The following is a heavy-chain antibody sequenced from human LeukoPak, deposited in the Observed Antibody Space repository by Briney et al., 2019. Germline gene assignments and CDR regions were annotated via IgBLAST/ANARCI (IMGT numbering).Heavy chain of an antibody. CDR3: AKDPSYYYDSSGYIDY. CDR1: GFTFSSYA. V-gene: IGHV3-23*01. Sequence: PGGSLRLSCAASGFTFSSYAMSWARQAPGKGLEWVSAISGSGGSTYYADSVEGRFTISRDNSKNTLYLQMNSLRAEDTAVYYGAKDPSYYYDSSGYIDYWGQGTLVTVSS. J-gene: IGHJ4*02. D-gene: IGHD3-22*01. CDR2: ISGSGGST.